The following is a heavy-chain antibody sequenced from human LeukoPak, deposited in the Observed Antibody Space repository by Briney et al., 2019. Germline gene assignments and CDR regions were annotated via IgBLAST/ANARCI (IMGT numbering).Heavy chain of an antibody. V-gene: IGHV4-34*01. Sequence: SETLSLTCAVYGGSFSSYYWSWIRQPPGKGLEWIGEINHSGSTNYNPSLKSRVTISVDTSKNQFSLKLSSVTAADTAVYYCARWGSIAVAGYYYYGMDVWGKGTTVTVSS. CDR1: GGSFSSYY. CDR3: ARWGSIAVAGYYYYGMDV. CDR2: INHSGST. J-gene: IGHJ6*04. D-gene: IGHD6-19*01.